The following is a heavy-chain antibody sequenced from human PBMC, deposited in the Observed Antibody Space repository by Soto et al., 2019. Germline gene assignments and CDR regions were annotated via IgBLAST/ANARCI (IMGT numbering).Heavy chain of an antibody. CDR3: ARRGRLAGATSRDDAFDI. D-gene: IGHD1-26*01. CDR2: INPNSGGT. V-gene: IGHV1-2*04. Sequence: ASVKVSCKASGYTFTGYYMHWVRQAPGQGLEWMGWINPNSGGTNYAQKFQGWVTMTRDTSISTAYMELSRLRSDDTAVYYCARRGRLAGATSRDDAFDIWGQGTMVTVSS. J-gene: IGHJ3*02. CDR1: GYTFTGYY.